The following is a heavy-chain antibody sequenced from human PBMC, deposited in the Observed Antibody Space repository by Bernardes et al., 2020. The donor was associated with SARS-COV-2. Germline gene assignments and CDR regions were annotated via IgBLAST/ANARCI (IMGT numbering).Heavy chain of an antibody. CDR2: ISYDGGEK. CDR3: ATTPQYEYTRVFDC. CDR1: GFTFSSYG. V-gene: IGHV3-30*03. J-gene: IGHJ4*02. D-gene: IGHD2-15*01. Sequence: GGSLRLSCAASGFTFSSYGMHWVRQAPGKGLEWVAVISYDGGEKFYADSVKGRFTITRDNSKNTQHLQMNSLRDEDTAEYYCATTPQYEYTRVFDCCGQGTLITFSS.